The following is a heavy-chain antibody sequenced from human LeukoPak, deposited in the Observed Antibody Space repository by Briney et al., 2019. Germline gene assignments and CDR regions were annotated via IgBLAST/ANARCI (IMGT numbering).Heavy chain of an antibody. J-gene: IGHJ4*02. D-gene: IGHD3-16*01. Sequence: SETLSLTCAVTGGSISSSNWWSWVRQPPGKGLEWIGEIYHSGSTNYNPSLKSRVTISVDKSKNQFSLKLSSVTAADTAVYYCARDSDYRGSILHWGQGTLVTVSS. CDR1: GGSISSSNW. V-gene: IGHV4-4*02. CDR3: ARDSDYRGSILH. CDR2: IYHSGST.